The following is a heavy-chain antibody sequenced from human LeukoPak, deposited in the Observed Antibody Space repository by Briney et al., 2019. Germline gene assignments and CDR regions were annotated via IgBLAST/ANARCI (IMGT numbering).Heavy chain of an antibody. D-gene: IGHD6-13*01. J-gene: IGHJ4*02. CDR3: AKRSRPYAY. V-gene: IGHV3-23*01. CDR1: GFTFSSDA. Sequence: SLRLSCAAPGFTFSSDAMSWVRQAPGKGLQWVSAISGSGGSTYYAESVKGRFTISRDNSKNTLYLQMNRLRAEATAVYSYAKRSRPYAYWGEGSMVNVSS. CDR2: ISGSGGST.